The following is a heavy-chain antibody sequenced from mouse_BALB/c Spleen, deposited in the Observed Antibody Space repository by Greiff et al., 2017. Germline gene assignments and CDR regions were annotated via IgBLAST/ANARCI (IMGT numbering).Heavy chain of an antibody. CDR2: IDPSDSYT. D-gene: IGHD1-2*01. J-gene: IGHJ3*01. CDR1: GYTFTSYW. Sequence: VQLQQPGAELVKPGASVKLSCKASGYTFTSYWMHWVKQRPGQGLEWIGEIDPSDSYTNYNQKFKGKAALTVDKSSSTAYMQLSSLTSEDSAVYYCAKGTAFAYWGQGTLVTVSA. V-gene: IGHV1-69*02. CDR3: AKGTAFAY.